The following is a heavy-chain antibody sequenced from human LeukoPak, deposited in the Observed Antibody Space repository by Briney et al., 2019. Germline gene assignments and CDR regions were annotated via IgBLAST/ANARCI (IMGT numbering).Heavy chain of an antibody. Sequence: PGGSPRLSCAASGFTFSSYAMSWVRQAPGKGLGWVSAISGSGGSTYYADSVKGRFTISRDNSKNTLYLQMNSLRAEDTAIYYCDCSSATCYAAGDYWGQGTLVTVS. J-gene: IGHJ4*02. V-gene: IGHV3-23*01. CDR3: DCSSATCYAAGDY. D-gene: IGHD2-2*01. CDR1: GFTFSSYA. CDR2: ISGSGGST.